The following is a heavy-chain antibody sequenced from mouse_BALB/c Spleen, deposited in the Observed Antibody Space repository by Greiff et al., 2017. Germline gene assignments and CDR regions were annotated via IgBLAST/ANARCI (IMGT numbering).Heavy chain of an antibody. CDR1: GFTFTDYY. J-gene: IGHJ1*01. CDR3: ARDKGNYVYWCFDV. CDR2: IRNKANGYTT. V-gene: IGHV7-3*02. Sequence: EVQRVESGGGLVQPGGSLRLSCATSGFTFTDYYMSWVRQPPGKALEWLGFIRNKANGYTTEYSASVKGRFTISGDNSQSILYLQMNTLRAEDSATYYCARDKGNYVYWCFDVWGAGTTVTVSS. D-gene: IGHD2-1*01.